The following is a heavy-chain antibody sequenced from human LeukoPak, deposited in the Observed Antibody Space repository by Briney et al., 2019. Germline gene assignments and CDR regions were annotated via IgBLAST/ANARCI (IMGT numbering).Heavy chain of an antibody. D-gene: IGHD4-11*01. Sequence: ASVNVSRKASGYIFTSYGIIWVRQAPGQGLQWMGWISAHNGNTNYAQKLQGRVTMTTDTSTSTVYMELRSLRSDDTAVYYCARAKTTLLLDYWGQGTLVTVSS. J-gene: IGHJ4*02. CDR1: GYIFTSYG. CDR3: ARAKTTLLLDY. CDR2: ISAHNGNT. V-gene: IGHV1-18*01.